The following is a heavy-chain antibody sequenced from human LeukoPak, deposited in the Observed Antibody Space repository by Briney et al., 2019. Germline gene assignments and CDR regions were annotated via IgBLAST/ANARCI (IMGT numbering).Heavy chain of an antibody. Sequence: ASVKVFCKVSGYTLTELSMHRVLQAPGKGLEGMGGFDPEDGETIYAQKFQGRVTMTEDTSTDTAYMGMSSMRSEDTAVYYCASCPYDYVWGSYRSWVYWGQGTLVTVSS. D-gene: IGHD3-16*02. CDR3: ASCPYDYVWGSYRSWVY. J-gene: IGHJ4*02. V-gene: IGHV1-24*01. CDR1: GYTLTELS. CDR2: FDPEDGET.